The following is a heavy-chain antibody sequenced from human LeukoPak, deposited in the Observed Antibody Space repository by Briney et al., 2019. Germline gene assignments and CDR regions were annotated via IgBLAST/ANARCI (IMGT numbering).Heavy chain of an antibody. CDR2: ISSSGSTI. Sequence: KPGGSLRLSCAASGFTFSGYYMSWIRQAPGKGLEWVSYISSSGSTIYYADPVKGRFTISTDNAKNSLYLQMNSLRAEDTAVYYCARQGTGTTPDRPFYYYYGMDVWGQGTTVTVSS. D-gene: IGHD1-1*01. V-gene: IGHV3-11*01. J-gene: IGHJ6*02. CDR1: GFTFSGYY. CDR3: ARQGTGTTPDRPFYYYYGMDV.